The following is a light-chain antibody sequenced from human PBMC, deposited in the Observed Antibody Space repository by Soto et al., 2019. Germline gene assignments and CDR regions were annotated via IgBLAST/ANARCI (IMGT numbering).Light chain of an antibody. CDR1: SSNIGGNS. CDR2: DDN. Sequence: QSVLTQPPSVSAAPGQKVTISCSGSSSNIGGNSVSWYQQLPGTAPKLLIYDDNKRPSGIPDRFSGSKSGTSATLGITGFQTGDEADYYCGSWDSSLSAYAFGTGTKATV. CDR3: GSWDSSLSAYA. V-gene: IGLV1-51*01. J-gene: IGLJ1*01.